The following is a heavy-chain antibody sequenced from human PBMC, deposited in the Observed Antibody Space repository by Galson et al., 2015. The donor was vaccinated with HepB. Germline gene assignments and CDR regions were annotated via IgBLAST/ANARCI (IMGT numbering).Heavy chain of an antibody. D-gene: IGHD3-10*01. CDR2: IMPIFRTP. J-gene: IGHJ6*02. CDR3: ARGATMVRGLMDHFYDGMDV. CDR1: GGTFSNFG. V-gene: IGHV1-69*06. Sequence: SCKASGGTFSNFGFSWVRQAPGQGLEWTGGIMPIFRTPNYAQNFQGRITITADKSTTTVYMEMSSLTFEDTAVYLCARGATMVRGLMDHFYDGMDVWGQGTTVTVSS.